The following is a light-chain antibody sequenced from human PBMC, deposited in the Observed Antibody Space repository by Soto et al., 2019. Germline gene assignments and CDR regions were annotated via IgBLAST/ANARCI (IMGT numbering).Light chain of an antibody. CDR1: QVISNY. CDR3: QLSQQRSSWPPIA. V-gene: IGKV1-27*01. CDR2: AAS. Sequence: DIQMTQSPSSLSASVGDRVTITCRASQVISNYLAWYQHKPGTVPKLLISAASTLQTGVPSRFSGSGSGTDFTLSISSLEPEDFAVYYCQLSQQRSSWPPIAFGQGTRLEIK. J-gene: IGKJ5*01.